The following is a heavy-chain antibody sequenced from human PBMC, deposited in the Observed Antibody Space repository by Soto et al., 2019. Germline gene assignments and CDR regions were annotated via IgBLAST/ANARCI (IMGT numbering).Heavy chain of an antibody. CDR3: ATTGTYHSFLRAHY. CDR2: IYHTGRAS. V-gene: IGHV4-38-2*02. Sequence: SETLSLTCTVSGDSFNSDYYWGWIRQPPGKGLEWIGSIYHTGRASYYNPPLKSRVSVSLDTSKNQFSLKLIPVTGPDKDVHYCATTGTYHSFLRAHYWGQGALVTVSS. D-gene: IGHD1-1*01. J-gene: IGHJ4*02. CDR1: GDSFNSDYY.